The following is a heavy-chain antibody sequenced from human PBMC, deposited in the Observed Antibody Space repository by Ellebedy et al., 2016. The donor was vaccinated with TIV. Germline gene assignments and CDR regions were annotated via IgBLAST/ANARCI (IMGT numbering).Heavy chain of an antibody. J-gene: IGHJ6*03. CDR3: ARVGKRGYYYMDV. D-gene: IGHD3-10*01. V-gene: IGHV3-53*01. CDR1: GLTVSGNF. Sequence: GGSLRLXXVASGLTVSGNFMNWVRQAPGKGLEWVSVIYSGGSTYYADSVKGRFSISRDNSKNTLYLQINTLRAEDTAVYYCARVGKRGYYYMDVWGKGTTVTVSS. CDR2: IYSGGST.